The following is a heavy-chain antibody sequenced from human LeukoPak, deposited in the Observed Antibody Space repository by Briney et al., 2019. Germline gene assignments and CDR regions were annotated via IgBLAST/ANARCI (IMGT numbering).Heavy chain of an antibody. CDR1: GYTFTSYY. Sequence: ASVKVSCKASGYTFTSYYMHWVRQAPGQGLEWMGLINPSGGSTGYAQKFQGRVTMTRDTSTGTVYMELSSLRSEDTAVYYCARERWWTVTTLDYWGQGTLVTVSS. CDR2: INPSGGST. J-gene: IGHJ4*02. D-gene: IGHD4-17*01. CDR3: ARERWWTVTTLDY. V-gene: IGHV1-46*01.